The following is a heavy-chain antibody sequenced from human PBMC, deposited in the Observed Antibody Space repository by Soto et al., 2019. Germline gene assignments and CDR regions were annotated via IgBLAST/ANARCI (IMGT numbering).Heavy chain of an antibody. D-gene: IGHD3-10*01. CDR1: GYTVTSYG. CDR2: ISAYNGNT. J-gene: IGHJ4*02. Sequence: QVQLVQSGAEVKKPGASVKVSCKASGYTVTSYGISWVRQAPGQGLEWMGWISAYNGNTNYAQKLQGRVTMTTDTSTSTAYMELRSLRSDDTAVYYCARVGDTMVRGVRGKYYFDYWGQGTLVTVSS. CDR3: ARVGDTMVRGVRGKYYFDY. V-gene: IGHV1-18*04.